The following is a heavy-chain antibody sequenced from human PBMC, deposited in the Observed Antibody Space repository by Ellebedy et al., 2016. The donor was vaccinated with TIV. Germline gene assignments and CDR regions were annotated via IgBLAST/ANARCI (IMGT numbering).Heavy chain of an antibody. D-gene: IGHD3-22*01. CDR2: IKSKTDGGTT. Sequence: GESLKISCAASGFTFSNAWMNWVRQAPGKGLEWVGRIKSKTDGGTTDYAAPVKGRFTISRDDSKNTLYLQMNSLKTEDTAVYYCTTELDRGYWGYYWGQGTLVTVSS. J-gene: IGHJ4*02. CDR3: TTELDRGYWGYY. CDR1: GFTFSNAW. V-gene: IGHV3-15*07.